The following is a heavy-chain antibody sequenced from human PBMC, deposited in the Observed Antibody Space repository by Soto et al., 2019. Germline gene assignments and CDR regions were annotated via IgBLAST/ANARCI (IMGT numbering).Heavy chain of an antibody. V-gene: IGHV4-34*01. CDR3: AMQHDYGDYIFDY. J-gene: IGHJ4*02. CDR2: INHSGST. Sequence: QVQLQQWRAGLLKPSETLSLTCAVYGGSFSGYYWSWIRQPPGKGLEWIGEINHSGSTNYNPSLKSRVTISVDTSKNQFSLKLSSVTAADTAVYYCAMQHDYGDYIFDYWGQGTLVTVSS. D-gene: IGHD4-17*01. CDR1: GGSFSGYY.